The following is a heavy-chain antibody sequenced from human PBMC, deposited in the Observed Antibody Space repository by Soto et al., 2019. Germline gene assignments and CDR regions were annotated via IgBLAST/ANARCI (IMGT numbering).Heavy chain of an antibody. CDR2: IIPILGIA. CDR3: AREGVIAARPENWFDP. Sequence: SVKVSCKDSGGTFSSYTISWVRQAPGQGLEWMGRIIPILGIANYAQKFQGRVTITADKSTSTAYMELSSLRSEDTAVYYCAREGVIAARPENWFDPWGQGTLVTVSS. V-gene: IGHV1-69*04. D-gene: IGHD6-6*01. J-gene: IGHJ5*02. CDR1: GGTFSSYT.